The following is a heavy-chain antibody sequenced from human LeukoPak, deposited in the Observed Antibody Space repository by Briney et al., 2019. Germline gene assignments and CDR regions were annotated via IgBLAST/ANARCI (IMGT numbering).Heavy chain of an antibody. CDR3: ARQEARNYYYEGLDY. CDR2: ISYNGGRK. Sequence: GGSLRLSCVASGFSFSGYAIHWVRQAPGKGLEWVALISYNGGRKDYADSVKGRFTIDRDNSKNTVYLHMDSLRPDDTAIYFCARQEARNYYYEGLDYWGQGNLVTVSS. V-gene: IGHV3-30*04. CDR1: GFSFSGYA. D-gene: IGHD3-22*01. J-gene: IGHJ4*02.